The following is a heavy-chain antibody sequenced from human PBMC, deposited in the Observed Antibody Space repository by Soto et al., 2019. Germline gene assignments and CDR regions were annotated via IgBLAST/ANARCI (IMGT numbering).Heavy chain of an antibody. Sequence: GGSLRLSCAASGFTFSAYDMHWVRQAPGKRLEWVAVLWRDGSKVYYADSVKGRFTISRDNSKNTLYLEMNSLRVEDTAVYYCARDGTGWTGGDHWGQGTLVTVSS. CDR2: LWRDGSKV. D-gene: IGHD6-19*01. J-gene: IGHJ4*02. V-gene: IGHV3-33*01. CDR3: ARDGTGWTGGDH. CDR1: GFTFSAYD.